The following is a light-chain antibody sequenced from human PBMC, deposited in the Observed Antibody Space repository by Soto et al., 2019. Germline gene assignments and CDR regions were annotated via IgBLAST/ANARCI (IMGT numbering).Light chain of an antibody. CDR1: QSLAFRDGNIY. V-gene: IGKV2-24*01. CDR2: KTS. Sequence: DIVLTQTPLSLVVTLGQPASISCKSSQSLAFRDGNIYLNWLQQRPGQPPRLLIYKTSNRFSGVPDRFSGSGAGTEFTLKISKVEAEDVGNYYCVDAALLPHAFGQGTKVEIK. CDR3: VDAALLPHA. J-gene: IGKJ1*01.